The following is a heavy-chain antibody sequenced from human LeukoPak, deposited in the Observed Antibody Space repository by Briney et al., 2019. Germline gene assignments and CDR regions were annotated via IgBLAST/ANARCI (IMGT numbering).Heavy chain of an antibody. CDR3: ARELLLREGDY. Sequence: VASVSLSCTASGYTFTVYYMHWGRRAPGQGLEWMGWINPNSGGTNYAQKFQGRVTITRDTSISTAYMELSRLSSADTAVYYCARELLLREGDYWGQGTLVTVSS. CDR1: GYTFTVYY. D-gene: IGHD5-12*01. CDR2: INPNSGGT. V-gene: IGHV1-2*02. J-gene: IGHJ4*02.